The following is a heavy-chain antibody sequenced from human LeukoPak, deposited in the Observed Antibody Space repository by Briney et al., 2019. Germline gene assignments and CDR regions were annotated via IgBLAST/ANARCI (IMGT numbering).Heavy chain of an antibody. V-gene: IGHV4-34*01. CDR1: GGSFSGYY. Sequence: PSETLSLTCAVYGGSFSGYYWSWIRQPPGKGPEWIGEINHSGSTNYNPSLKSRVTISVDTSKNQFSLKLSSVTAADTAVYYCARGPRIAVAGRRSWFDPRGQGILVTVSS. CDR3: ARGPRIAVAGRRSWFDP. J-gene: IGHJ5*02. CDR2: INHSGST. D-gene: IGHD6-19*01.